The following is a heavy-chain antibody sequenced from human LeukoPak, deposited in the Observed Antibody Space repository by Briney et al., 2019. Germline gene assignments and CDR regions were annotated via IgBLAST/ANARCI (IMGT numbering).Heavy chain of an antibody. CDR2: IKGDGSST. CDR3: ARDGYSFGHDFDY. Sequence: PGGSLRLSCAAFGFTFSSYWMHWVRHTPGKGLVWVSRIKGDGSSTSYADSVKGRFTISRDNAKNTLYLRMNSLRAEDTAVYYCARDGYSFGHDFDYWGQGTLVTVSS. CDR1: GFTFSSYW. V-gene: IGHV3-74*01. J-gene: IGHJ4*02. D-gene: IGHD5-18*01.